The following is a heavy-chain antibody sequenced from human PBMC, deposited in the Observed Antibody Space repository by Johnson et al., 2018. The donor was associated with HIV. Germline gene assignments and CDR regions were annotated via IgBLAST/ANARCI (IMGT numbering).Heavy chain of an antibody. V-gene: IGHV3-30-3*01. J-gene: IGHJ3*01. D-gene: IGHD5-24*01. CDR2: ISYDGSNK. CDR1: GFTSSSYA. Sequence: QVQLVESGGGLVKPGGSLRLSCAASGFTSSSYAMHWVRQAPGKGLEWVAVISYDGSNKYYADSVKGRFTISRDNTKNSVYLQMNSLRVEDTAVYFCARGCRDGYTCDVFDVWGQGTRVTVSS. CDR3: ARGCRDGYTCDVFDV.